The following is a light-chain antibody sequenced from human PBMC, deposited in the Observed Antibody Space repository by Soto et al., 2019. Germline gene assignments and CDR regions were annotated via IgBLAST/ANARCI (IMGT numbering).Light chain of an antibody. CDR3: QHYENWPLYT. CDR1: QTVYTN. Sequence: DIVMTQSPATLSVSPGERATLSCRASQTVYTNLAWYQQKPGQAPRLLIYGAFTRATGIPARFSGSGSGTEFTLTISRLQSEDFAVYFCQHYENWPLYTFGQGTKVDIK. V-gene: IGKV3-15*01. CDR2: GAF. J-gene: IGKJ2*01.